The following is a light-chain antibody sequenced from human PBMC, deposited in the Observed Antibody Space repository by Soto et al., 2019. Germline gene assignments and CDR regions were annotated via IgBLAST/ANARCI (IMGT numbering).Light chain of an antibody. CDR1: QSISSS. J-gene: IGKJ2*01. V-gene: IGKV3D-15*01. CDR3: QQYNNWPPYT. CDR2: GAS. Sequence: EIVLTQSPGILSLSPGERASLSCGASQSISSSFLAWYQQKPGQAPRLLIYGASSRATGIPARFSGSGSGTEYTLTISSVQSEDFAVYYCQQYNNWPPYTFGQGTKVDIK.